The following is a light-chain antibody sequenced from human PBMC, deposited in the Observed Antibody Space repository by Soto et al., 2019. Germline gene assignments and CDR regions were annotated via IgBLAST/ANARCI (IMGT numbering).Light chain of an antibody. CDR1: SSDVGNYNR. Sequence: ALTQPPSVSGSPGQSVTISCTGTSSDVGNYNRVSWYQQAPGTAPKLMIHEVSNRPSGVPDRFSGSKSGNTASLTISGLQAEDEADYYCSLYTNSNTYVFGTGTKVTVL. CDR2: EVS. CDR3: SLYTNSNTYV. V-gene: IGLV2-18*01. J-gene: IGLJ1*01.